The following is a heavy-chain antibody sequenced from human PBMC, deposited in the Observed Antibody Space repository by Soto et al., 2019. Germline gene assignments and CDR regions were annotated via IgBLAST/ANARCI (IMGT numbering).Heavy chain of an antibody. CDR2: IYHTGTT. V-gene: IGHV4-31*03. CDR1: GGSFSSNNFY. J-gene: IGHJ6*02. D-gene: IGHD7-27*01. CDR3: VKDPGPPRNYFYGMAV. Sequence: SEKLPLTYTVSGGSFSSNNFYWCWIRQFPGKGLEWIGYIYHTGTTYYSPSFESRVTISLDTSNNQFSLRLASVTAADTATYYCVKDPGPPRNYFYGMAVWGQGITVTVS.